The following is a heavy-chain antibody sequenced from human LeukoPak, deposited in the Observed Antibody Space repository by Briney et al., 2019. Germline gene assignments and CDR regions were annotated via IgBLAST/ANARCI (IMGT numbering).Heavy chain of an antibody. CDR1: GGSISSYY. J-gene: IGHJ6*03. Sequence: SETLSLTCTVSGGSISSYYWRWVRQPPGKGLEWIGYIYYSGSTNYNPSLKSRVNISVDTSKNQFSLKLSSVTAADTAVYYCARATVTLYYYYMDVWGKGTTVTVSS. CDR2: IYYSGST. V-gene: IGHV4-59*01. D-gene: IGHD4-11*01. CDR3: ARATVTLYYYYMDV.